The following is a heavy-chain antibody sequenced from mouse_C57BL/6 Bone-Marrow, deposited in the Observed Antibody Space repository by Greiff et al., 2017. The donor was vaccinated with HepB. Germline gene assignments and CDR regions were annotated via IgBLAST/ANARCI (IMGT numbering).Heavy chain of an antibody. CDR2: ISSGGDYI. CDR3: TRDYDDLYYAMDY. D-gene: IGHD2-4*01. J-gene: IGHJ4*01. V-gene: IGHV5-9-1*02. CDR1: GFTFSSYA. Sequence: EVNLVESGEGLVKPGGSLKLSCAASGFTFSSYAMSWVRQTPEKRLEWVAYISSGGDYIYYADTVKGRFTISRDNARNTLYLPMSSLKSEDTAMYYCTRDYDDLYYAMDYWGQGTSVTVSS.